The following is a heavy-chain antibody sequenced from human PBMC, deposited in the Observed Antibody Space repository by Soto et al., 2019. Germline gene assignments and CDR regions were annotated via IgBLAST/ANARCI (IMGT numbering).Heavy chain of an antibody. D-gene: IGHD5-18*01. CDR3: ARDNGYSYGYNLDH. J-gene: IGHJ4*02. Sequence: SETLSLTCAVSGGSISSSNWWGWVRQFPGKGLELIGYIYYSGSTNYNPSLKSRVTISVDTSKNQFSLKLTSVTAADTAVYYCARDNGYSYGYNLDHWGQGTLVTVSS. CDR1: GGSISSSNW. CDR2: IYYSGST. V-gene: IGHV4-4*02.